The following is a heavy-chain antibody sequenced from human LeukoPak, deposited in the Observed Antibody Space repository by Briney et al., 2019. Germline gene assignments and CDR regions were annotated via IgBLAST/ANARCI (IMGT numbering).Heavy chain of an antibody. CDR3: AKDSGFGLNGFDP. J-gene: IGHJ5*02. CDR1: GDXVSSNSAA. V-gene: IGHV6-1*01. Sequence: SQTLPLTCAISGDXVSSNSAAWNWIRQSPSRGLEWLGRTYYRSKWYDDYAVSVKSRITINPDTSKNQFSLQLNSVTPDDTAVYYCAKDSGFGLNGFDPWGQGTLVTVSS. D-gene: IGHD3-16*01. CDR2: TYYRSKWYD.